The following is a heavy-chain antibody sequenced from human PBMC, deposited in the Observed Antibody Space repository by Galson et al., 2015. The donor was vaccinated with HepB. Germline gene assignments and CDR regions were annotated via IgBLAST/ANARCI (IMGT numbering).Heavy chain of an antibody. CDR2: LAPKNGNA. D-gene: IGHD2-21*02. V-gene: IGHV1-8*01. CDR1: GYTFTDYD. CDR3: ATKGERALHY. J-gene: IGHJ4*02. Sequence: SVKVSCKVSGYTFTDYDLNWVRQATGQGLEWMGWLAPKNGNADYSQNFQGRVTMTRDTSTSTAYMELSSLTSEDTGVYYCATKGERALHYWGQGTLVIVSS.